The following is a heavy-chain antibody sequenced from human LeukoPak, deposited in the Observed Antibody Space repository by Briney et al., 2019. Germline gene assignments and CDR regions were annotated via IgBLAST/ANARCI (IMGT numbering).Heavy chain of an antibody. CDR1: EFTFTHYA. D-gene: IGHD4-17*01. CDR2: ISYDGSNK. V-gene: IGHV3-30-3*01. Sequence: PGRSLRLSCVASEFTFTHYAIHWVRQAPGRGLEWVAGISYDGSNKYYADSVKGRFTISRDDSKNTLYLQMNSLRAEDTAVYYCARDTDFDYWGQGTLVTVSS. J-gene: IGHJ4*02. CDR3: ARDTDFDY.